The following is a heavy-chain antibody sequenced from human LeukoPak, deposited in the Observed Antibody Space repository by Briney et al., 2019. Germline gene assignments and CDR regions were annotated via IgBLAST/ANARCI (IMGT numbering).Heavy chain of an antibody. CDR1: GGSVRNGGYY. V-gene: IGHV4-31*03. CDR3: ARDNRRFGEKGGMDV. Sequence: PSETLSLTCTVSGGSVRNGGYYWTWIRQHPGNCLEWIAYIEYSGSTYYNPSLKSRVTLSVDTSKNQFSLKLSSVTAADTAVYYCARDNRRFGEKGGMDVWGQGTTVTVSS. CDR2: IEYSGST. J-gene: IGHJ6*02. D-gene: IGHD3-10*01.